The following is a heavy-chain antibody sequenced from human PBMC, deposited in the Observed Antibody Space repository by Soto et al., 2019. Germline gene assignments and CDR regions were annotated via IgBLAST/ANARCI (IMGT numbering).Heavy chain of an antibody. CDR1: GGTFSSYA. J-gene: IGHJ4*02. CDR3: ARQGYYYDSSAAI. CDR2: IIPIFGTA. D-gene: IGHD3-22*01. V-gene: IGHV1-69*13. Sequence: SVKVSCKASGGTFSSYAISWVRQAPGQGLEWMGGIIPIFGTANYAQKFQGRVTITADESTSTAYMELSSLRSEDTAVYYCARQGYYYDSSAAIWGQGTLVTVSS.